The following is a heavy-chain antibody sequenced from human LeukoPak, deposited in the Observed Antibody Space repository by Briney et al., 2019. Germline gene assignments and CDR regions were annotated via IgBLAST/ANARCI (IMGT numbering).Heavy chain of an antibody. V-gene: IGHV3-7*01. CDR3: ARGGHRQKEF. J-gene: IGHJ4*02. CDR2: IKHDGSDK. D-gene: IGHD3-10*01. CDR1: GFTFSNYW. Sequence: GGSLRLSCSASGFTFSNYWMTWVRQSPGKGLEWVAIIKHDGSDKYCVDSVKGRFTISRDNAKNSLYLRMSSLRAEDTAVYYCARGGHRQKEFWGQGTLVTVSS.